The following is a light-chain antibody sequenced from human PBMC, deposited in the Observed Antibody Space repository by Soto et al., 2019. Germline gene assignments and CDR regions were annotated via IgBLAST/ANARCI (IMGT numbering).Light chain of an antibody. CDR3: QQYGSSSYT. J-gene: IGKJ2*01. CDR1: QSVSSNY. V-gene: IGKV3-20*01. CDR2: GAS. Sequence: EIVLTQSPGTLSLSPGERATLSCRASQSVSSNYLAWYQQKPGQAPRLLIYGASSRATGIPDRFSGSGAGTDFTLTSSRLELEDVAVYYCQQYGSSSYTCGQGTKLEIK.